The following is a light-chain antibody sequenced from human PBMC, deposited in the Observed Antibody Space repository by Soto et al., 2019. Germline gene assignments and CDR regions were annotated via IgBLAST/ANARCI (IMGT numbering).Light chain of an antibody. Sequence: IVLTLSPATLSLSPGERATLSCRTSQSVSSSLAWYQQKPGPAPTLLIYDASNRATGIPARFSGSGSGTDFTLPISSLQPEDFAVYYCQQLASLFTFGGGTKV. CDR2: DAS. V-gene: IGKV3-11*01. CDR1: QSVSSS. J-gene: IGKJ4*01. CDR3: QQLASLFT.